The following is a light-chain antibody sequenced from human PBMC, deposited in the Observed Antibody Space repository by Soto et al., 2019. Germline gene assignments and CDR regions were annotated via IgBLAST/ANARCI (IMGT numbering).Light chain of an antibody. V-gene: IGKV3-15*01. CDR2: GAS. Sequence: EIVITQSPATLSVSPGERATLSCRASQSVRSNLAWYQQKPGQAPRLLIYGASTRATGIPARFSGSGSGTEFTLTISSLQSEDFAVYYCQQYNNWRAFGQGTKVEIK. CDR3: QQYNNWRA. J-gene: IGKJ1*01. CDR1: QSVRSN.